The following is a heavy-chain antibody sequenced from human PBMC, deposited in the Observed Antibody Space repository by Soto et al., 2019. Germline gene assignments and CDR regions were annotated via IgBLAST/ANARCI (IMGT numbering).Heavy chain of an antibody. CDR3: GRVVEGATRHTDFGS. J-gene: IGHJ5*01. Sequence: KTSETLSLTCAVSGVSIHNSHSFWGWIRQPPGKGLEFIANVYYSGGAHYNPSFKSRVTISVDTATNQVSLRMSSVTAADTAVYFCGRVVEGATRHTDFGSWGQGTLVTVSS. D-gene: IGHD2-21*01. V-gene: IGHV4-39*01. CDR2: VYYSGGA. CDR1: GVSIHNSHSF.